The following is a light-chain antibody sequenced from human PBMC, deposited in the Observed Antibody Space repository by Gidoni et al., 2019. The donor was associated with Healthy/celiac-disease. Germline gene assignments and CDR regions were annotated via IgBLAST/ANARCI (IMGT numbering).Light chain of an antibody. CDR2: GAS. J-gene: IGKJ2*01. CDR1: QSVNSRF. CDR3: QHYDSSPFT. Sequence: IVLTPSSGTLSLSPGERATPSCRASQSVNSRFLAWYQQKPGQAPRLLIYGASNRATGIPDRFSGSGSGTDFTLTISRLEPEDFAVYYCQHYDSSPFTFGQGTKLENK. V-gene: IGKV3-20*01.